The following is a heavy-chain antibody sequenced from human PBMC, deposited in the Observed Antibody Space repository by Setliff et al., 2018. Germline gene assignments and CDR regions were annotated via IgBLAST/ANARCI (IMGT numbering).Heavy chain of an antibody. CDR1: GFTFSRYW. J-gene: IGHJ6*02. Sequence: GGSLRLSCVASGFTFSRYWMSWVRQAPGKGLEWVANIKQDGSEKYYVDSVKGRFTISRDNAKNSLYLQMNSLRAEDTAVYYCARDLLYSNYAKGYYYYGMDVWGQGTTVTVSS. D-gene: IGHD4-4*01. CDR2: IKQDGSEK. V-gene: IGHV3-7*01. CDR3: ARDLLYSNYAKGYYYYGMDV.